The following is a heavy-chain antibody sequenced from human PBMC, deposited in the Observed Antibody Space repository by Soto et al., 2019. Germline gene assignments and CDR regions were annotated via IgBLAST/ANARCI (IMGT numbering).Heavy chain of an antibody. CDR2: IIPILGIA. CDR1: GGTFSSYA. Sequence: SVKVSCKASGGTFSSYAITWVRQAPGQGLEWMGRIIPILGIANYAQKFQGRVTITADKSTSTAYMELSSLRSEDTAVHYCARDRTMVRGVIITHGPNWFDPWGQGTLVTVSS. V-gene: IGHV1-69*04. CDR3: ARDRTMVRGVIITHGPNWFDP. J-gene: IGHJ5*02. D-gene: IGHD3-10*01.